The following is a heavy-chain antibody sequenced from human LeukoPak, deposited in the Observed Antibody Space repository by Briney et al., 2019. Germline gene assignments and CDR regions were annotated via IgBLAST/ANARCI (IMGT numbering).Heavy chain of an antibody. D-gene: IGHD2-15*01. V-gene: IGHV4-61*01. J-gene: IGHJ6*04. CDR2: IYYSGST. Sequence: PSETLSLTCTVSGGSVSSGSYYWSWIRQPPGKGLEWIGYIYYSGSTNYNPSLKSRVTISVDTSKNQFSLKLSSVTAADTAVYYCARWAEDIAYYYYGMDVWGKGTTVTVSS. CDR1: GGSVSSGSYY. CDR3: ARWAEDIAYYYYGMDV.